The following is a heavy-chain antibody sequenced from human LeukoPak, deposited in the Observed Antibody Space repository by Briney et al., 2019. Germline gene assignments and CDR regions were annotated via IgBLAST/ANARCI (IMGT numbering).Heavy chain of an antibody. CDR3: AKDVDTAMVTVFLFAFDI. Sequence: PGRSLRLSCAASGFTFSSYGMHWVRQAPGKGLEWVAFIRYDGSNKYYADSVKGRFTISRDNSKNTLYLQMNSLRAEDTAVYYCAKDVDTAMVTVFLFAFDIWGQGTMVTVSS. D-gene: IGHD5-18*01. CDR2: IRYDGSNK. J-gene: IGHJ3*02. V-gene: IGHV3-30*02. CDR1: GFTFSSYG.